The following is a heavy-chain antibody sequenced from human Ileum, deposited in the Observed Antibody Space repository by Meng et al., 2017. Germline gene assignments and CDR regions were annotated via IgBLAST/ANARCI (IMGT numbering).Heavy chain of an antibody. CDR3: AVEMATITNY. Sequence: QVQLQQWGAGLLKPSEPLSLTCAVYGGSFSCYYWGWIRQTPGKGLEWIGEINHSGSTNYNPSLKSRVTISVDTSKNQFSLKLSSVTAADTAVYYCAVEMATITNYWGQGTLVTVSS. V-gene: IGHV4-34*01. D-gene: IGHD5-24*01. CDR2: INHSGST. CDR1: GGSFSCYY. J-gene: IGHJ4*02.